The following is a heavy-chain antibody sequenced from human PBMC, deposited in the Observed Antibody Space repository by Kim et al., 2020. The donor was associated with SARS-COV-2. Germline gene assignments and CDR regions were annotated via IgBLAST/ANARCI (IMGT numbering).Heavy chain of an antibody. V-gene: IGHV3-9*01. Sequence: GGSLRLSCAASGLTFDENAMHWVRQAPGKGLEWVSGISWNSGSIAYADSVKGRFTISRDNAKNSLYLQMNSLRAEDTALYYCAKDGGRGIAVLSSNYGLDVWGQGTTVTVSS. CDR1: GLTFDENA. CDR3: AKDGGRGIAVLSSNYGLDV. CDR2: ISWNSGSI. J-gene: IGHJ6*02. D-gene: IGHD6-19*01.